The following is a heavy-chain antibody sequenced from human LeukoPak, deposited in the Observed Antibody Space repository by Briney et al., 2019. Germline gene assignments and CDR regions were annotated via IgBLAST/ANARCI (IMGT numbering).Heavy chain of an antibody. V-gene: IGHV3-21*01. D-gene: IGHD6-13*01. Sequence: PGGPLRLSCAASGFTFSSYSMNWVRQAPGKGLEWVSSISTRSSYIYYADSVKGRFTISRDNAKNSLYLQMNSLRAEDTAVYYCVSAGIAAAGTSYWFDPWGQGTLVTVSS. CDR1: GFTFSSYS. CDR3: VSAGIAAAGTSYWFDP. J-gene: IGHJ5*02. CDR2: ISTRSSYI.